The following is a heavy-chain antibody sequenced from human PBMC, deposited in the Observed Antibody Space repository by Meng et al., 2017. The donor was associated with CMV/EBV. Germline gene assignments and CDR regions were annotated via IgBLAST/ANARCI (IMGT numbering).Heavy chain of an antibody. J-gene: IGHJ4*02. Sequence: GESLKISCAASGFTFSNAWMSWVRQAPGKGLEWVSYISSTGSNIYYADSVKGRFTISRDNAKNSLSLQMNGLRAEDTAVYYCARGSYYDFWSGYYQWGQGTLVTVSS. CDR2: ISSTGSNI. V-gene: IGHV3-11*01. D-gene: IGHD3-3*01. CDR3: ARGSYYDFWSGYYQ. CDR1: GFTFSNAW.